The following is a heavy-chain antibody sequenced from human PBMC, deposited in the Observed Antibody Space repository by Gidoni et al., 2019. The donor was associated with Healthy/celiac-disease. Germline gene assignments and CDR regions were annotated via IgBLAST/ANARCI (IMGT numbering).Heavy chain of an antibody. CDR2: MSGSGGST. Sequence: EVQLLESGGGLVQPGGSLRTSCAVSVFPFSRYAMSWVRQAPGKGLEWVSAMSGSGGSTYYADSVKGRFTISRDNSKNTLYLQMNSLRAEDTAVYYCAKGGSLYDSSGYYGSYWGQGTLVTVSS. V-gene: IGHV3-23*01. J-gene: IGHJ4*02. D-gene: IGHD3-22*01. CDR3: AKGGSLYDSSGYYGSY. CDR1: VFPFSRYA.